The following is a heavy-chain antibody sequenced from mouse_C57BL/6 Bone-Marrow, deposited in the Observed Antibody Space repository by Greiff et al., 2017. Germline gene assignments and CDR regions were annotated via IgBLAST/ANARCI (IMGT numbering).Heavy chain of an antibody. D-gene: IGHD1-1*01. Sequence: VQLQQSGAELVKPGASVKMSCKASGYTFTSYWITWVKQRPGQGLEWIGDIYPGSGSTNYNEKFKSKATLTVDTSSSTAYMQLSSLTYEDSAVYYCARGLLRGYWYFDVWGTGTTVTVSS. V-gene: IGHV1-55*01. CDR3: ARGLLRGYWYFDV. J-gene: IGHJ1*03. CDR1: GYTFTSYW. CDR2: IYPGSGST.